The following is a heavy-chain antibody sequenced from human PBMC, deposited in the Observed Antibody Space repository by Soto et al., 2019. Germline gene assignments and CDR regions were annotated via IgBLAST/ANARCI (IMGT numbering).Heavy chain of an antibody. D-gene: IGHD2-8*01. CDR2: SSSRSYYI. J-gene: IGHJ4*02. CDR1: GFTFSSYT. CDR3: ARDTGLMAYFDY. Sequence: GESLKISCAASGFTFSSYTMNWVRQAPGKGLEWVSSSSSRSYYIYYADSVKGRFTISRDNAKNTLYLQMNSLRAEDTAVYYCARDTGLMAYFDYWGQGTLVTVSS. V-gene: IGHV3-21*06.